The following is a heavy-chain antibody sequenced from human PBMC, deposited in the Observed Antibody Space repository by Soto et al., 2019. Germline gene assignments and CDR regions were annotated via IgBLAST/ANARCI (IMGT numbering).Heavy chain of an antibody. CDR2: ISYDGSNK. D-gene: IGHD6-6*01. V-gene: IGHV3-30-3*01. CDR3: ARDFGIAARDYYYSMDV. Sequence: GESLKIPCAASGFSFSSHGMHWVRQAPGKGLEWVALISYDGSNKYYADSVKGRFTISRDNSKNTLYVQMNSLRAEETAVYYCARDFGIAARDYYYSMDVWGQGTTVTVSS. J-gene: IGHJ6*02. CDR1: GFSFSSHG.